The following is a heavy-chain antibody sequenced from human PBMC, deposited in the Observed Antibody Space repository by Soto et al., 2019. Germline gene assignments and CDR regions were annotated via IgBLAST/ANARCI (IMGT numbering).Heavy chain of an antibody. CDR3: AREGRGNWFDP. Sequence: EVQVVESGGGLVQPGGSLRLSCVATGFTVDSNYISWVRQAPGKGLEWVAVMYSGGTTHYADSVKDRFTVPRDTSRNTLYLQMNSLRLEDTAVYYCAREGRGNWFDPWGQGTLVTVSS. V-gene: IGHV3-66*01. CDR1: GFTVDSNY. D-gene: IGHD3-16*01. CDR2: MYSGGTT. J-gene: IGHJ5*02.